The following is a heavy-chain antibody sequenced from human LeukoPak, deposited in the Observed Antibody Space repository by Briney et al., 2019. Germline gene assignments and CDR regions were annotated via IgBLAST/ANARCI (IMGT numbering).Heavy chain of an antibody. Sequence: GASVKVSCKASGYTFTSYGISWVRQAPGQGLEWMGWISAYNGNTNYAQKLQGRVTMTTDTSTSTAYMELRSLRSDDTAVYYCARDPPGSYDFWTSPRVYFDYWGQGTLVTVSS. CDR2: ISAYNGNT. J-gene: IGHJ4*02. V-gene: IGHV1-18*01. D-gene: IGHD3-3*01. CDR3: ARDPPGSYDFWTSPRVYFDY. CDR1: GYTFTSYG.